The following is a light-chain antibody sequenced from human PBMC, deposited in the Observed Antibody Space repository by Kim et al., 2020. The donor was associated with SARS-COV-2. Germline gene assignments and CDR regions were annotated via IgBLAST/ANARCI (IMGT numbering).Light chain of an antibody. V-gene: IGLV4-69*01. J-gene: IGLJ3*02. Sequence: AVKLTCTLSSGHSTYAIAWHQQQPEKGPRYLMKVDSDGSHNKGDGIPDRFSGSSSGAERYLTISSLQSEDEADYYCQTWDTGIRVFGGGTKVTVL. CDR1: SGHSTYA. CDR3: QTWDTGIRV. CDR2: VDSDGSH.